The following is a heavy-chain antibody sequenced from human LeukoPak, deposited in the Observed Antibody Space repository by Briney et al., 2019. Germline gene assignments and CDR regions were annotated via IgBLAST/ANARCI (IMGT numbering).Heavy chain of an antibody. J-gene: IGHJ5*01. CDR2: INTSPSYI. D-gene: IGHD6-13*01. Sequence: GGSLRLSCEASGFIFSTYTMNWVRQAPGKGLKWVASINTSPSYIHYADAVKGRFIISRDDARNSLYLDMNSLRAEDTAIYYCTRDPDKAAAEVRFDSWGHGTLVTVSS. V-gene: IGHV3-21*01. CDR1: GFIFSTYT. CDR3: TRDPDKAAAEVRFDS.